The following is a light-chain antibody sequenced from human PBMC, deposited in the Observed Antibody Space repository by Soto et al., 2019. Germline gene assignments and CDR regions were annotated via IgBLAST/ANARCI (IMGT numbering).Light chain of an antibody. CDR3: CSYTSLSTVV. J-gene: IGLJ2*01. Sequence: QSVLTQPASVSGCPGQSITISCTGTSSDVGGYNHVSWYQHSPGKAPKLILFAVSDRPSGVSHRFSGSKSGNTASLTISGLHAEDEADYYCCSYTSLSTVVFGGGTKLTVL. CDR2: AVS. V-gene: IGLV2-14*01. CDR1: SSDVGGYNH.